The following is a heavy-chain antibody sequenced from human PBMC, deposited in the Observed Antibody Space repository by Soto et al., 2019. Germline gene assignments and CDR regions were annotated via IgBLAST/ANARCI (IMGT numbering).Heavy chain of an antibody. Sequence: GGSLRLSCAASGFTISDHYMDWVRQAPGKGLEWVGRTRNKANSYTTEYAASVKGRFTISRDDSKNSLYLQMNSLRAEDTAVYYCAKPHSSSWYYYGMDVWGQGTTVTVSS. D-gene: IGHD6-13*01. CDR2: TRNKANSYTT. CDR3: AKPHSSSWYYYGMDV. V-gene: IGHV3-72*01. J-gene: IGHJ6*02. CDR1: GFTISDHY.